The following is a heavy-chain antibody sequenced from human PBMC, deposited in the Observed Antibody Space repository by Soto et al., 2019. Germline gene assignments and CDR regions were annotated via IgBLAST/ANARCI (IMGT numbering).Heavy chain of an antibody. CDR2: INHSGST. V-gene: IGHV4-34*01. CDR3: ARAYSSSWYYFDY. J-gene: IGHJ4*02. D-gene: IGHD6-13*01. Sequence: SDSPYLACTAYGESLCISYCAGICQHPGKGLEWIGEINHSGSTNYNPSLKSRVTISVDTSKNQFSLKLSSVTAADTAVYYCARAYSSSWYYFDYWGQGTLVTVSS. CDR1: GESLCISY.